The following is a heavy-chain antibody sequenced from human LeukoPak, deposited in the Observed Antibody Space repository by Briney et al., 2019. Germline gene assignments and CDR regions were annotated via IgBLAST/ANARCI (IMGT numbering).Heavy chain of an antibody. CDR3: TTDTFGARDS. CDR2: INEDGSST. J-gene: IGHJ4*02. D-gene: IGHD3-10*01. V-gene: IGHV3-74*01. CDR1: GYTFSRYW. Sequence: GGSLRLSCAASGYTFSRYWMHWVRQGPGKGLVWVSRINEDGSSTSYAESVRGRFTISRDNAKNTLYLQMNSLRAEDAAVYYCTTDTFGARDSWGQGTLVTVSP.